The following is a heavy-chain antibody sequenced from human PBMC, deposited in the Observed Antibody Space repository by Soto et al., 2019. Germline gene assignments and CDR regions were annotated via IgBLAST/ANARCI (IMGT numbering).Heavy chain of an antibody. CDR2: IYYTGST. CDR1: GGSISSRSYY. CDR3: PSQSSRSMAAGYFDS. Sequence: QLQLQESGPGLVKPSETLSLTCTVSGGSISSRSYYWGWIRQPPGKGLEWIGTIYYTGSTYYNPSLKSPGTIPVDPSKPPLSPELSSGAAADTALSSRPSQSSRSMAAGYFDSWGQGTMVTVSS. V-gene: IGHV4-39*01. J-gene: IGHJ4*02. D-gene: IGHD6-6*01.